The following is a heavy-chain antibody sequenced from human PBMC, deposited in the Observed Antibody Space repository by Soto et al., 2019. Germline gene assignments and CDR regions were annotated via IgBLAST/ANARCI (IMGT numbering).Heavy chain of an antibody. CDR1: GFTFSSYS. CDR3: ARDTGHDYGVQLIYYYYYYMDV. J-gene: IGHJ6*03. V-gene: IGHV3-48*01. CDR2: ISSSSSTI. Sequence: EVQLVESGGGLVQPGGSLRLSCAASGFTFSSYSMNWVRQAPGKGLEWVSYISSSSSTIYYADSVKGRFTISRDNAKNSLYLQMNSLRAEDTAVYYCARDTGHDYGVQLIYYYYYYMDVWGKGTTVTVSS. D-gene: IGHD4-17*01.